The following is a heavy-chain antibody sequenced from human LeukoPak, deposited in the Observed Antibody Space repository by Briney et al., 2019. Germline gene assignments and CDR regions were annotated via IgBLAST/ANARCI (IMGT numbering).Heavy chain of an antibody. CDR1: GFTFSSYG. CDR2: IRYDGSNK. V-gene: IGHV3-30*02. D-gene: IGHD2-2*01. CDR3: AKSRGRVVPAAMGFDY. Sequence: QPGGSLRLSCAASGFTFSSYGMHWVRQAPGKGLEWVAFIRYDGSNKYYADSVKGRFTISRDNSKNTLYLQMNSLRAEDTAVYYCAKSRGRVVPAAMGFDYWGQGTLVTVSS. J-gene: IGHJ4*02.